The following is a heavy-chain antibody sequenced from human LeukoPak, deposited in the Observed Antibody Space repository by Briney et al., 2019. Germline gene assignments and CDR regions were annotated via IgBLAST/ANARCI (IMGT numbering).Heavy chain of an antibody. J-gene: IGHJ4*02. Sequence: SETLSLTCAVYGGSFSGYYWSWIRQPPGKGLEWIGEINHSGSTNYNPSLKSRVTTSVDTSKNQFSLKLSSVTAADTAVYYCARGDFSDFWSGYYTRTFDYWGQGTLVTVSS. V-gene: IGHV4-34*01. CDR1: GGSFSGYY. D-gene: IGHD3-3*01. CDR3: ARGDFSDFWSGYYTRTFDY. CDR2: INHSGST.